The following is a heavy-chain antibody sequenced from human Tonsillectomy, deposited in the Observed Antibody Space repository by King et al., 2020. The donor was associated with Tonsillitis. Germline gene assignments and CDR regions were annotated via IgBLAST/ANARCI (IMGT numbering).Heavy chain of an antibody. CDR2: IKEDGTEK. V-gene: IGHV3-7*03. D-gene: IGHD3-3*01. CDR1: GFTFSTYW. Sequence: DVQLVESGGGLVQPGGSLRLSCAASGFTFSTYWMTWVRQAPGKGLEWVASIKEDGTEKQYVDSVKGRFTISRDNPKNSLYLQMNSLRAEDTAVYYCARDKRFFHYCMDVWGKGTTVTVSS. J-gene: IGHJ6*03. CDR3: ARDKRFFHYCMDV.